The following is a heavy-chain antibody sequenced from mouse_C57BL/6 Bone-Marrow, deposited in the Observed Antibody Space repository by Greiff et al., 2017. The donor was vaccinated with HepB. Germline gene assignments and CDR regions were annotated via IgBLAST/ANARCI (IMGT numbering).Heavy chain of an antibody. CDR2: IYPGNGDT. D-gene: IGHD1-1*01. CDR3: ARGGYGSSYAWFAY. J-gene: IGHJ3*01. CDR1: GYTFTSYN. V-gene: IGHV1-12*01. Sequence: SGAELVRPGASVKMSCKASGYTFTSYNMHWVKQTPRQGLEWIGAIYPGNGDTSYNQKFKGKATLTVDKASSTAYMQLSSLTSEDSAVYFCARGGYGSSYAWFAYWGQGTLVTVSA.